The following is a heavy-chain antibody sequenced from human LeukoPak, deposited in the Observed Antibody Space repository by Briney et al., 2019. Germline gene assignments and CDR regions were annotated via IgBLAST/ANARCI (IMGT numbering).Heavy chain of an antibody. CDR2: INHSGST. J-gene: IGHJ4*02. CDR1: GGSFSGYY. Sequence: SETLSLTCAVNGGSFSGYYWSWIRQPPGKGLEWIGEINHSGSTNYNPSLKSRVTISVDTSKNQFSLKLSSVTAADTAVYYCAGTAGPGSYLVYWGQGTLVTVSA. V-gene: IGHV4-34*01. D-gene: IGHD6-13*01. CDR3: AGTAGPGSYLVY.